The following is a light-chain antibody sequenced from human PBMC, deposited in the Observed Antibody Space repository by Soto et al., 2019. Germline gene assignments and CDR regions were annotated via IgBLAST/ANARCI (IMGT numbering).Light chain of an antibody. CDR1: SSDVGAYYY. J-gene: IGLJ2*01. CDR3: CSYSVSDTIVV. V-gene: IGLV2-14*03. Sequence: QSVLAQPASVSGSPGQSITISCTGTSSDVGAYYYVSWYQQHPGKAPRLMIYDVNKRPSGASTRFSGSKSGNTASLTISGLQAEDEADYYCCSYSVSDTIVVFGGGTQLTVL. CDR2: DVN.